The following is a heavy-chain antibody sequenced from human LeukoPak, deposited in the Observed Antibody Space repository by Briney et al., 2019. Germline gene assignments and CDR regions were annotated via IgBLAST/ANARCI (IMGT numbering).Heavy chain of an antibody. J-gene: IGHJ6*02. Sequence: GGSLRLSCAASGFTFSSYSMNWVRRAPGKGLEWVSSISSSSSYIYYADSVKGRFTISRDNSKNTLYLQMNSLRAEDTAVYYCARAQLALLDVWGQGTTVTVSS. V-gene: IGHV3-21*01. CDR3: ARAQLALLDV. CDR2: ISSSSSYI. D-gene: IGHD2-2*01. CDR1: GFTFSSYS.